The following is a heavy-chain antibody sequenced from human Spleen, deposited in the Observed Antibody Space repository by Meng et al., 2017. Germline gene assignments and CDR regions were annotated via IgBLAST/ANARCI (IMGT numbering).Heavy chain of an antibody. Sequence: LSLTCAASGFTVSSNYMTWVRQAPGKGLEWVSIIYSGGSTYYADSVKGRFTISRDNSKNTLYLQMNSLRAEDTAVYYCATYVQRAFDIWGQGTLVTVSS. CDR1: GFTVSSNY. CDR3: ATYVQRAFDI. D-gene: IGHD3-16*01. J-gene: IGHJ3*02. V-gene: IGHV3-66*02. CDR2: IYSGGST.